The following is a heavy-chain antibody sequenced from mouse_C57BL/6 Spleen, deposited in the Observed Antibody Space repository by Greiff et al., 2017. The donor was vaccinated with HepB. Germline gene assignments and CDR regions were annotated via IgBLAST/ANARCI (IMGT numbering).Heavy chain of an antibody. CDR3: ASWEGY. Sequence: VQLQQSGPELVKPGASVKISCKASGYSFTGYYMNWVKQSPEKSLEWIGEINPSTGGTTYNQKFKAKATLTVDKSSSTAYMQLKSLTSEDSAVYYCASWEGYWGQGTTLTVSS. CDR2: INPSTGGT. V-gene: IGHV1-42*01. D-gene: IGHD4-1*01. CDR1: GYSFTGYY. J-gene: IGHJ2*01.